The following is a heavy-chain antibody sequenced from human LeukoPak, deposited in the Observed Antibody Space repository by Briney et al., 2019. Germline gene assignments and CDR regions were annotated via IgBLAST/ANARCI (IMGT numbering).Heavy chain of an antibody. J-gene: IGHJ4*02. CDR1: GFTLSNHW. CDR3: ARGGSDTAMAHDY. Sequence: GGSLRLSCAASGFTLSNHWMHWVRQAPGEGLMWVSRINRDGSRTDYADSVKGRFTISRDDAKNTLYLQVNSLRAEDTAVYFCARGGSDTAMAHDYWGQGTLVTVSS. V-gene: IGHV3-74*01. CDR2: INRDGSRT. D-gene: IGHD5-18*01.